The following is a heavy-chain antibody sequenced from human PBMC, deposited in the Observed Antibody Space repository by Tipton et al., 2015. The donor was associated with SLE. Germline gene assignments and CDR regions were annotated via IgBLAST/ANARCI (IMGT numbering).Heavy chain of an antibody. CDR3: AREGYDSFYYYYYMDV. V-gene: IGHV4-61*02. CDR1: GGSINSGSYY. Sequence: TLSLTCSVSGGSINSGSYYWSWIRQPAGKGLEWVGRIYTSGHTNYNPSLKSRLTISLDTSKNQFSLELSSVTAADTAVYYCAREGYDSFYYYYYMDVWGKGTTVTVSS. J-gene: IGHJ6*03. D-gene: IGHD3-22*01. CDR2: IYTSGHT.